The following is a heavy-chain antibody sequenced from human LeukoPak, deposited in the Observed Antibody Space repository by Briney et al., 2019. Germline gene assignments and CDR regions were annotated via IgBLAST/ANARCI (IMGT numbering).Heavy chain of an antibody. CDR2: ISAYNGNT. CDR1: GYTFTSYG. V-gene: IGHV1-18*01. D-gene: IGHD3-3*01. J-gene: IGHJ6*02. Sequence: GASVKVSCKASGYTFTSYGISWARQAPGQGLEWMGWISAYNGNTNYAQKLQGRVTMTTDTSTSTAYMELRSLRSDDTAVYYCARDSAGSGYIDYYYGMDVWGQGTTVTVSS. CDR3: ARDSAGSGYIDYYYGMDV.